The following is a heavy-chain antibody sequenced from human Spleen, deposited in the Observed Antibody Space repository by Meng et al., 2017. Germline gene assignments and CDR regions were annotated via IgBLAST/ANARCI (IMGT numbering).Heavy chain of an antibody. CDR3: ARAYSSSAFDS. CDR2: INPKSGDT. Sequence: ASVKVSCKASGYTFTDYYLHWVRQAPGRGLEWMGRINPKSGDTHYAQKFQARVTMTRDTSTSTVYMELSSLRSEDTAIYYCARAYSSSAFDSWGQGTLVTVSS. V-gene: IGHV1-2*06. D-gene: IGHD6-13*01. J-gene: IGHJ4*02. CDR1: GYTFTDYY.